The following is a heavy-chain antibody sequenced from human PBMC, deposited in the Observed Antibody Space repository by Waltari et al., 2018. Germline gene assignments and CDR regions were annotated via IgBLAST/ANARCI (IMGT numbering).Heavy chain of an antibody. D-gene: IGHD3-22*01. CDR1: GCPVGSTF. Sequence: EVQLVQSGGGLIQPGGSLRLSCAVSGCPVGSTFMNWVRQAPGKGVEWVSVIQSDGTTSYADSVKGRFIVSRDEWKNTLYLEMNNLRADDTAVYFCAKGYYWDKSGYYRHFDYWGPGTLVTVSS. V-gene: IGHV3-53*01. CDR3: AKGYYWDKSGYYRHFDY. CDR2: IQSDGTT. J-gene: IGHJ4*02.